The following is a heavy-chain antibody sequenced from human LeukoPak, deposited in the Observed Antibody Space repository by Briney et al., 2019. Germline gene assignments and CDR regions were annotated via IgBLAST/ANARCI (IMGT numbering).Heavy chain of an antibody. D-gene: IGHD1-26*01. V-gene: IGHV1-69*04. CDR3: AEEDSGSSWTY. J-gene: IGHJ4*02. Sequence: SVKVSCQASRGTFSSYASSWVRQAPGQGLEGMGRIIPILGIANYAQKFQGRVTINADKSTSTAYMELSSLRSEDTAVYYGAEEDSGSSWTYWGQGTLVTVSS. CDR2: IIPILGIA. CDR1: RGTFSSYA.